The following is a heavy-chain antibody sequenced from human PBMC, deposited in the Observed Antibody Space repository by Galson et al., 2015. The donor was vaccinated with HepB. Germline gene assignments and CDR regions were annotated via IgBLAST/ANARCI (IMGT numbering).Heavy chain of an antibody. CDR1: GFTFSNYA. Sequence: SLRLSCAASGFTFSNYAMSWVRQAPGKGLGWVSGITTSGDSIYYADSVKGRFTISRENSKNTLHLQMNSLRVEDTAVYYCAKVGEGSWHFLPYYMDIWGKGTAVTVSS. CDR3: AKVGEGSWHFLPYYMDI. V-gene: IGHV3-23*01. J-gene: IGHJ6*03. CDR2: ITTSGDSI. D-gene: IGHD6-13*01.